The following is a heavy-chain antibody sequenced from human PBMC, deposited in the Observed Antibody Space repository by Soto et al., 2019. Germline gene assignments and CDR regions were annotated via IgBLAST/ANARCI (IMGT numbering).Heavy chain of an antibody. CDR3: VRGEGSGSFSN. J-gene: IGHJ4*02. D-gene: IGHD3-10*01. Sequence: QVHLQESGPGLVKPSGTLSLTCTVSGVSISTSSWWTWVRQSPGKGLEWIGEMYHAGSPYYSPSLKSRVTISVDKSNNRCSLRLTSLTAADTAVYYCVRGEGSGSFSNWGQGTLVTVSS. CDR2: MYHAGSP. CDR1: GVSISTSSW. V-gene: IGHV4-4*02.